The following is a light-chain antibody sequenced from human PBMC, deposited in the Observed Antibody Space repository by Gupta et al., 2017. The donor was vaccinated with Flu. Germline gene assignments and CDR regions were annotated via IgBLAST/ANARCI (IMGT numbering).Light chain of an antibody. CDR2: KEN. CDR1: NIGSNV. V-gene: IGLV1-44*01. J-gene: IGLJ3*02. Sequence: NIGSNVVSWYQNFTGTAPRLLIEKENQRPSGVNDRVAGSKAGTSASLAIGGRQSEDGADYYWAAGDDSLTDLSAEGRRTGLWVFGGGTKLSVL. CDR3: AAGDDSLTDLSAEGRRTGLWV.